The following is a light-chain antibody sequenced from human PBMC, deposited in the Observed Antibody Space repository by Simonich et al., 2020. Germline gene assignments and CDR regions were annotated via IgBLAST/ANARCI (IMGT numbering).Light chain of an antibody. Sequence: SYELTQPPSVSVSPGQTASITCSGDALPKQYAYWYQQKPGQAPVLVIYKYSERHSGIPERFYGSSSGTTVTLTISGVQAEDEADYYCQSADSSGTNWVFGGGTKLTVL. CDR1: ALPKQY. V-gene: IGLV3-25*03. CDR2: KYS. CDR3: QSADSSGTNWV. J-gene: IGLJ3*02.